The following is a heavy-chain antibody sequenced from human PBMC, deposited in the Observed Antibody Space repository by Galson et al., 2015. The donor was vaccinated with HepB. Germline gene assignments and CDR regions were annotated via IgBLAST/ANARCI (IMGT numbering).Heavy chain of an antibody. J-gene: IGHJ1*01. CDR3: AKEVKDPYSKGVGYFQY. D-gene: IGHD6-13*01. V-gene: IGHV3-11*05. CDR2: ISRSSSYT. CDR1: GFTFSNYD. Sequence: SLRLSCAASGFTFSNYDMSWVRQAPGKGLEWVSAISRSSSYTYYADSVKGRFTISRDNSKNSLYLQMNSLRAEDTAVYYCAKEVKDPYSKGVGYFQYWGQGTLVTVSS.